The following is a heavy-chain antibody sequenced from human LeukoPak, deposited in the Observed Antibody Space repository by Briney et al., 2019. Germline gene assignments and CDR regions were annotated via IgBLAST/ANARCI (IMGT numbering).Heavy chain of an antibody. CDR3: ARGVTGGWYGDFQH. D-gene: IGHD6-19*01. V-gene: IGHV4-59*11. J-gene: IGHJ1*01. Sequence: SETLSLTCTVSGGSISNHYWSWIRQPPGKGLEWIGYIYYSGSTNYNPSLKSRVTISVDTSKNQFSLKLSSVTAADTAVYYCARGVTGGWYGDFQHWGQGTLVTVSS. CDR2: IYYSGST. CDR1: GGSISNHY.